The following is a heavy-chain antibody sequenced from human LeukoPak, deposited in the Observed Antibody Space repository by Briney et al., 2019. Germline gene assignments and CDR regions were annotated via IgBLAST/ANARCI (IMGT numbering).Heavy chain of an antibody. J-gene: IGHJ4*02. Sequence: GGSLRLSCAASGFTFSDSTMNWVRQAPRKGLEWVSSISSSSSTMHYADSVKGRLTISRDNAKNSLYLRVNSLRAEDTAVYYCVRGDSRDYWGQGTLVTVSS. V-gene: IGHV3-21*01. CDR1: GFTFSDST. D-gene: IGHD6-13*01. CDR3: VRGDSRDY. CDR2: ISSSSSTM.